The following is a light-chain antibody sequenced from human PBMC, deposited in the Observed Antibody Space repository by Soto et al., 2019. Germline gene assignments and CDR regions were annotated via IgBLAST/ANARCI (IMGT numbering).Light chain of an antibody. CDR3: QLYSIYPWT. J-gene: IGKJ1*01. V-gene: IGKV1-5*03. CDR2: KAS. Sequence: DIQMTQSHSTLSASVGDRVTITCRASQTISTLLAWYQQRPGKAPNLLISKASSLESVVPTRFRGSGSGTEFTLTISSLQPYDFATYFLQLYSIYPWTIGHRTMVELK. CDR1: QTISTL.